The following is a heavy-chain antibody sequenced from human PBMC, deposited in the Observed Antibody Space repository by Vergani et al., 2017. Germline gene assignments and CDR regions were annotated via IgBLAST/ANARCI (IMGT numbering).Heavy chain of an antibody. CDR2: IYTIGSN. D-gene: IGHD6-19*01. CDR3: ASGLAGRKGYYYYMDV. V-gene: IGHV4-4*07. CDR1: GGSISSYY. Sequence: QVQLPESGPGLVKPSETLSLTCTVSGGSISSYYWSWIRQPAGKGLEWIGRIYTIGSNNYNPSLTRRVTMSVDTYKNQFSRKLSTVTAADTAVYYWASGLAGRKGYYYYMDVGGKGTTVTVSS. J-gene: IGHJ6*03.